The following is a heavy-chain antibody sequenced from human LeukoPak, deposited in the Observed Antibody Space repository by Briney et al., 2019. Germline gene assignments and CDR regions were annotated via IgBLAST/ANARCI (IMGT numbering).Heavy chain of an antibody. D-gene: IGHD6-19*01. CDR1: GYTLTELS. V-gene: IGHV1-24*01. Sequence: ASVKVSCKVSGYTLTELSMHWVRQAPGKGLEWMGGFDPEDGETIYAQKFQGRVTMTEDTSTDTAYMELSSLRSEDTAVYYCATVRGIAVADPLFDYWGQGTLVTVSS. CDR3: ATVRGIAVADPLFDY. CDR2: FDPEDGET. J-gene: IGHJ4*02.